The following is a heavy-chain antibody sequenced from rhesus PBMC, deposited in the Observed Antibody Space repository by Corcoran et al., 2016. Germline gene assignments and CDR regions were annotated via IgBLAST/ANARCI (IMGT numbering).Heavy chain of an antibody. CDR2: FDWDDEK. Sequence: QVTLKESGPALVKPTQTLTLTCTFSGFSLSTSGMRVSWIRQPTGKALEWLARFDWDDEKIYSTSLQSRLTISKDTSKNQVVLTMTNMDPVDTATYYCARSTVAAAYGLDSWGQGVVVTVSS. D-gene: IGHD4-29*01. J-gene: IGHJ6*01. CDR1: GFSLSTSGMR. CDR3: ARSTVAAAYGLDS. V-gene: IGHV2S2*01.